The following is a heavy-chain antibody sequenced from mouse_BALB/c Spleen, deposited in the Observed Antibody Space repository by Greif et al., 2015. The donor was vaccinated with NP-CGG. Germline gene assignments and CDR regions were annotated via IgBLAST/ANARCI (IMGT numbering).Heavy chain of an antibody. D-gene: IGHD2-10*02. V-gene: IGHV5-12-1*01. CDR3: ARRYGSFAY. CDR1: GFAFGSYD. J-gene: IGHJ3*01. CDR2: ISSGGGST. Sequence: EVKLMESGGGLVKPGGSLKLSCAASGFAFGSYDTSWVRQTPEKRLEWVAYISSGGGSTYYPDTVKGRFTISRDNAKNTLYLQMSSLKSEDTAMYYCARRYGSFAYWGQGTLVTVSA.